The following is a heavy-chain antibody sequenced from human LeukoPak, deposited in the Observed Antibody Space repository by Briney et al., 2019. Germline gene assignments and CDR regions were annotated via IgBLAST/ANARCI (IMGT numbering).Heavy chain of an antibody. D-gene: IGHD3-22*01. J-gene: IGHJ4*02. CDR2: ISTTGTTV. V-gene: IGHV3-48*03. Sequence: PGGSLRLSCAASGFTFSTYDMNWVRQAPGKGLEWVSHISTTGTTVYYADAVKGRFAISRDNSKNTLYLQMNSLRAEDTAVYYCAKLYYDSSGLGDYWGQGTLVTVSS. CDR3: AKLYYDSSGLGDY. CDR1: GFTFSTYD.